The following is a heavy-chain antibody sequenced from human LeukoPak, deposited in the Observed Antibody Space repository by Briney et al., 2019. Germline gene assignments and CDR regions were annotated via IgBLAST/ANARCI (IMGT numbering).Heavy chain of an antibody. D-gene: IGHD3-22*01. Sequence: GGSLRLSCAASGFTLSSYAMSCVRQAPGKGLEWVSAISGNGGSTYYADSVKGRFTISRDNSKNTLYLQLNSLSAEDTAVYYCATKDYYDSSGWNYFDYWGQGTLVTVSS. J-gene: IGHJ4*02. CDR3: ATKDYYDSSGWNYFDY. CDR2: ISGNGGST. CDR1: GFTLSSYA. V-gene: IGHV3-23*01.